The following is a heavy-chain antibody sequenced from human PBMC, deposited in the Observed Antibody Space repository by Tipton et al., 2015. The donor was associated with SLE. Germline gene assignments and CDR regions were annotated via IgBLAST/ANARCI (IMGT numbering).Heavy chain of an antibody. CDR1: GFTFSSYA. D-gene: IGHD3-16*02. CDR2: ISYDGSNK. J-gene: IGHJ6*03. CDR3: ARSFYYYYYYMDV. V-gene: IGHV3-30*04. Sequence: SLRLFCAASGFTFSSYAMHWVRQAPGKGLEWVAVISYDGSNKYYADSLKGRFTISRDDSKNTLYLQMNSLRAEDTAVYYCARSFYYYYYYMDVWGKGTAVTFSS.